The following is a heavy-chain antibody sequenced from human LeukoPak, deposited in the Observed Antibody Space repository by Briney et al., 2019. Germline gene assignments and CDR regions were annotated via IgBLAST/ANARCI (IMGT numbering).Heavy chain of an antibody. CDR2: IHTSGST. J-gene: IGHJ4*02. D-gene: IGHD6-19*01. V-gene: IGHV4-4*07. CDR3: ARRDISSGWSFDY. Sequence: SETLSLTCTVSGVSISNYHWSWIRQPAGKGLEWIVQIHTSGSTNYNPPLKSRVTMSIDTPENQLSLTIRSVTAADTAVYYCARRDISSGWSFDYWGQGTLVTVSS. CDR1: GVSISNYH.